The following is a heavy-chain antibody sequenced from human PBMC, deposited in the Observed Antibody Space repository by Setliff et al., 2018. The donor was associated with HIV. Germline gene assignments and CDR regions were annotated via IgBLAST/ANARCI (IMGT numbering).Heavy chain of an antibody. CDR1: GGSISSGGYY. CDR3: ASTGGYSYGFFDS. D-gene: IGHD5-18*01. J-gene: IGHJ4*02. CDR2: IYYSGST. Sequence: SETLSLTCSVSGGSISSGGYYWSWIRQHPGKGLEGIGYIYYSGSTNYNPSLKSRVTISVDTSKNQFSLKLSSVTAADTAVYYCASTGGYSYGFFDSWGQGALVTVSS. V-gene: IGHV4-61*08.